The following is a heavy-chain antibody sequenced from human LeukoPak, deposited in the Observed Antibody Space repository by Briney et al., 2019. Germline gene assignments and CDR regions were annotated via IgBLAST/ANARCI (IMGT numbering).Heavy chain of an antibody. Sequence: GASVKVSCKASGSTFTGYYMHWVRQAPGQGLEWMGWINPNSGGTNYAQKFQGRVTMTRDTSISTAYMELSRLRSDDTAVYYCATAPDYDSSGYYYAYFDYWGQGTLVTVSS. D-gene: IGHD3-22*01. CDR3: ATAPDYDSSGYYYAYFDY. CDR2: INPNSGGT. V-gene: IGHV1-2*02. CDR1: GSTFTGYY. J-gene: IGHJ4*02.